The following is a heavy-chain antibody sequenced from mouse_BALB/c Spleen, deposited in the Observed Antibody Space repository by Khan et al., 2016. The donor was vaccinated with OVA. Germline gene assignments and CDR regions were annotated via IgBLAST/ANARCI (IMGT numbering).Heavy chain of an antibody. CDR3: ARSIYYDYDGRFAY. D-gene: IGHD2-4*01. CDR2: IYPGSGNT. CDR1: GYAFTNYW. Sequence: QVQLQQSGAELVRPGTSVKISCKASGYAFTNYWLGWVKQRPGHGLEWIGDIYPGSGNTYYNEKFKGKATLTAGRSSSTVYMQLSSLTSEDSAVYFCARSIYYDYDGRFAYWGQGTLVTVSA. J-gene: IGHJ3*01. V-gene: IGHV1-63*02.